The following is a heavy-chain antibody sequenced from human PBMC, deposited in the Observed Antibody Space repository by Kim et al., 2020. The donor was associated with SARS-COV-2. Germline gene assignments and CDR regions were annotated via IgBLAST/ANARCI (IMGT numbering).Heavy chain of an antibody. D-gene: IGHD2-2*01. CDR3: ARLIGYCSSTSCFKFVDY. V-gene: IGHV2-26*01. CDR1: GFSLSNARMG. J-gene: IGHJ4*02. Sequence: SGPTLVNPTETLTLTCTVSGFSLSNARMGVSWIRKPPGKALEWLAHIFSNDEKSYSTSLKSRLTISKDTSKSQVVLTMTNMDPVDTATYYCARLIGYCSSTSCFKFVDYWGQGTLVTVSS. CDR2: IFSNDEK.